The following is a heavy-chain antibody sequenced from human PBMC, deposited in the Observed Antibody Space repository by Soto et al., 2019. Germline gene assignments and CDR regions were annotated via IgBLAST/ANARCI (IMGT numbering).Heavy chain of an antibody. CDR3: ARELLLGGVGYHYGMDV. V-gene: IGHV1-46*01. CDR1: GYTFTSYY. Sequence: QVQLVQSGAEVKKPGASAKVSCKASGYTFTSYYMHWVRQAPGQGLEWMGIINPSGGSTSYAQKFQGRVTMTRDTSTSTVYMELSSLRSEDTAVYYCARELLLGGVGYHYGMDVWGQGTTVTVSS. CDR2: INPSGGST. D-gene: IGHD3-16*01. J-gene: IGHJ6*02.